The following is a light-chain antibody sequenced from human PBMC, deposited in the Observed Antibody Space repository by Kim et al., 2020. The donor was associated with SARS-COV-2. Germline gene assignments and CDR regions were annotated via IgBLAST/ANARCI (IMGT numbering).Light chain of an antibody. CDR2: GGS. Sequence: LSPGEGATLSCSASQSVTSPFLAWYQQKPGQAPRLLIYGGSSRATGIPDRFSGRGSGTDFTLTISRLQPEDFAVYYCQQYATSITFGQGTRLEIK. CDR3: QQYATSIT. V-gene: IGKV3-20*01. CDR1: QSVTSPF. J-gene: IGKJ5*01.